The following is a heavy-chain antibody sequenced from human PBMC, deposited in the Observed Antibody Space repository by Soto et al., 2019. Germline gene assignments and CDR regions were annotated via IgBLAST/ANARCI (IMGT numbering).Heavy chain of an antibody. CDR3: ARGGDIVGASYYYYYYGMDV. CDR1: GYTFTGYY. Sequence: GASVKVSCKASGYTFTGYYMHWVRQAPGQGLEWIGWINPNSGGTNYAQKFQGRVTMTRDTSISTAYMELSRLRSDDTAVYYCARGGDIVGASYYYYYYGMDVWGQGTTVTVSS. V-gene: IGHV1-2*02. CDR2: INPNSGGT. D-gene: IGHD1-26*01. J-gene: IGHJ6*02.